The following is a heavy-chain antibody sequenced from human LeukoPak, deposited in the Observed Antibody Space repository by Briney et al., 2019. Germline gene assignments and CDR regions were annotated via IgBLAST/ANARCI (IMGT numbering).Heavy chain of an antibody. J-gene: IGHJ3*02. CDR1: GVSVTNSSYY. V-gene: IGHV4-39*07. CDR2: IYHSGST. Sequence: SETLSLTCNVSGVSVTNSSYYWGWIRQPPGKGLEWIGSIYHSGSTYYNPSLKSRVTISVDTSKNQFSLKLSSVTAADTAVYYCAREVGSTDAFDIWGQGTMVTVSS. CDR3: AREVGSTDAFDI.